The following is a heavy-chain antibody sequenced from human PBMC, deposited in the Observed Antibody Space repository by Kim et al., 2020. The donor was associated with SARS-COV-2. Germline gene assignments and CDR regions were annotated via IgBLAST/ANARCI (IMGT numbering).Heavy chain of an antibody. CDR3: ARLDRSSSWRIYYYYGMDV. CDR2: IDPSDSYT. V-gene: IGHV5-10-1*01. CDR1: GYSFTSYW. Sequence: GESLKISCKGSGYSFTSYWISWVRQMPGKGLEWMGRIDPSDSYTNYSPSFQGHVTISADKSISTAYLQWSSLKASDTAMYYCARLDRSSSWRIYYYYGMDVWGQGTTVTVSS. D-gene: IGHD6-13*01. J-gene: IGHJ6*02.